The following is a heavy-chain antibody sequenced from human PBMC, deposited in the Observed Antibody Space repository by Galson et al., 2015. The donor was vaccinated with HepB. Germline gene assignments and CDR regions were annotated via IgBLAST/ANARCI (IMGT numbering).Heavy chain of an antibody. J-gene: IGHJ4*02. Sequence: SLRLSCAASGFTFSSYAMSWVRQAPGKGLEWVSAISGSGGSTYYADSVKGRFTISRDNSKNTLYLQMNSLRAEDTAVYYCAKRLHGYSYGLYPRPSDYWGQGTLVTVSS. CDR2: ISGSGGST. D-gene: IGHD5-18*01. CDR1: GFTFSSYA. V-gene: IGHV3-23*01. CDR3: AKRLHGYSYGLYPRPSDY.